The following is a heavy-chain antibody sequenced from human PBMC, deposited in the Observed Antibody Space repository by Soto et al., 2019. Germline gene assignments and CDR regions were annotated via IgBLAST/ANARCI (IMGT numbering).Heavy chain of an antibody. CDR1: GYTFTGYS. CDR2: INPNRGGT. Sequence: RXSVKVSCKASGYTFTGYSMHWVRQAPGQGLEWMGWINPNRGGTNYAQKFQCRVTMTRDTSISTAWMELRKLRSDDTAVYSCARALPVLGVATTHWFAHWGQGT. D-gene: IGHD2-15*01. J-gene: IGHJ5*02. CDR3: ARALPVLGVATTHWFAH. V-gene: IGHV1-2*02.